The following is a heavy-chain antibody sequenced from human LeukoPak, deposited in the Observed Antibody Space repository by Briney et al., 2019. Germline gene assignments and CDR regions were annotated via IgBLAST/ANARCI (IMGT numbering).Heavy chain of an antibody. Sequence: ASVKVSCKASGYTFTSYDINWVRQATGQGLEWMGWMNPNSGNTGYAQKFQGRVSMTWNTSISTAYMELSSLKSEDTAVYYCAKIGAAARRTPNHRWSDPWGQGTLVTVSS. V-gene: IGHV1-8*01. J-gene: IGHJ5*02. CDR1: GYTFTSYD. D-gene: IGHD6-6*01. CDR2: MNPNSGNT. CDR3: AKIGAAARRTPNHRWSDP.